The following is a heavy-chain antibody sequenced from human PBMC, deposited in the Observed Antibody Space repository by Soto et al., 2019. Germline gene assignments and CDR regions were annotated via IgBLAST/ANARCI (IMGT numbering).Heavy chain of an antibody. Sequence: EVRLLESGGALVQPGGSLRLSCAASGFTFSSYAMSWVRQAPGKGLEWVSVITGSGGSTKYADSVIGRFTISRDNSKNTLFLQMNSLRAEDAAVYYCAKARYTDGWHQFDYWGQGTLVTVSS. CDR2: ITGSGGST. J-gene: IGHJ4*02. CDR1: GFTFSSYA. CDR3: AKARYTDGWHQFDY. V-gene: IGHV3-23*01. D-gene: IGHD2-2*02.